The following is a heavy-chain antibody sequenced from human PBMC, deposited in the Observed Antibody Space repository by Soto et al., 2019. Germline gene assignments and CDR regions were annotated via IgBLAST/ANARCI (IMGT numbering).Heavy chain of an antibody. CDR1: GFTFSSYW. CDR3: ACWGYSSSWSLYYYYYYCMDV. D-gene: IGHD6-13*01. V-gene: IGHV3-7*01. CDR2: IKQDGSEK. J-gene: IGHJ6*03. Sequence: PGGSLRLSCAASGFTFSSYWMSWVRQAPGKGLEWVANIKQDGSEKYYVDSVKGRFTISRDNAKNSPYLQMNSLRAEDTAVYYCACWGYSSSWSLYYYYYYCMDVWGKGTTVTVSS.